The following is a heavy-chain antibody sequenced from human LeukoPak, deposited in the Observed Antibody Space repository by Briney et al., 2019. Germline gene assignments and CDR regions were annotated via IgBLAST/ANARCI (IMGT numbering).Heavy chain of an antibody. J-gene: IGHJ3*02. CDR2: IYTIGRT. CDR3: ARVPSPDAFDI. CDR1: GGSISSYY. Sequence: PSETLSLTCTVSGGSISSYYWSWIRQPAGKGLEWIGRIYTIGRTNYNPSLKSRVTISVDTSKNQFSLKLSSVTAADTAVYYCARVPSPDAFDIWGQGTMVTVSS. V-gene: IGHV4-4*07. D-gene: IGHD6-6*01.